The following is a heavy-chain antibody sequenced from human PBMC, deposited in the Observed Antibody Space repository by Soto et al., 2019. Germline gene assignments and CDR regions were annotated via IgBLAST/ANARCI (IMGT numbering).Heavy chain of an antibody. V-gene: IGHV1-2*02. Sequence: EASVEVSCKASGYTFTGYYMHWVRQAPGQGLEWMGWINPNSGGTNYAQKFQGRVTMTRDTSISTAYMELSRLRSDDTAVYYCARAVYSRSSNWFDPWGQGTLVTVSS. CDR2: INPNSGGT. J-gene: IGHJ5*02. CDR3: ARAVYSRSSNWFDP. CDR1: GYTFTGYY. D-gene: IGHD6-6*01.